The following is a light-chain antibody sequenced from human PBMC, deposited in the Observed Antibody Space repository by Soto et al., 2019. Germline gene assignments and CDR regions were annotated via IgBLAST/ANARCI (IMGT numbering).Light chain of an antibody. Sequence: QSVLTQPPSVSGAPGQRVTISCTGSSSNIGAGYDVHWYHQLPGTAPKLLIFGNTNRPSGVPDRFSGSKSGTSASLAITGLQAEDDADYYCHSYDSTLSASIFGGGTKLTVL. CDR1: SSNIGAGYD. J-gene: IGLJ2*01. V-gene: IGLV1-40*01. CDR3: HSYDSTLSASI. CDR2: GNT.